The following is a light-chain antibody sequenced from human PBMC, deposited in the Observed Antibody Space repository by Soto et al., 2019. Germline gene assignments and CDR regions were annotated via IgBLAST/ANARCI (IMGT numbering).Light chain of an antibody. Sequence: EIVMTQSPATLSVSPGERATLSCRASQSVSSNLAWYQQKPGQPPRLLIYFASTRATAVPARFTAGGSGTEFTLTISSLQSEDFAVYYCQQYNNWPPELTFGGGTKV. CDR2: FAS. J-gene: IGKJ4*01. V-gene: IGKV3-15*01. CDR1: QSVSSN. CDR3: QQYNNWPPELT.